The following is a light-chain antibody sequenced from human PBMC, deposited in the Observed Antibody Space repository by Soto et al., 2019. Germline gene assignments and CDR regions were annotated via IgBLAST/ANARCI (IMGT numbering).Light chain of an antibody. CDR3: QSFDSGLSGRV. CDR2: GNN. V-gene: IGLV1-40*01. CDR1: SSSIGAGYD. J-gene: IGLJ3*02. Sequence: QSVLTQPPSVSGAPGQRVTISCTGSSSSIGAGYDVHWYQQRPGTAPKLLIYGNNNRPSGVPDRFSGSKSGTSASLAITGLQAEDEADYYCQSFDSGLSGRVFGGGTKLTVL.